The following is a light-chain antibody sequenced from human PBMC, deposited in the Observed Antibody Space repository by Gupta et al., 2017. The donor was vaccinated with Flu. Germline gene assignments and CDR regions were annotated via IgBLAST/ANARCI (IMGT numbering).Light chain of an antibody. CDR2: DVS. Sequence: QSALTQPRSVSGSPGQSVTISCTGTSSDVGGYNYVSWYQQHPGKAPKLMIYDVSKRPAGVPDRFSGSKSGNTASLTISGLQAEDEADYYCCSFAGGFYVFGTETKVTVL. V-gene: IGLV2-11*01. J-gene: IGLJ1*01. CDR1: SSDVGGYNY. CDR3: CSFAGGFYV.